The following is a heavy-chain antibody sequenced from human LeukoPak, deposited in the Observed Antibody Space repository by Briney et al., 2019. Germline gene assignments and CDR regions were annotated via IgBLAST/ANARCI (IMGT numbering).Heavy chain of an antibody. V-gene: IGHV1-2*02. CDR3: ARDSVPAIVVVAEYYFDY. D-gene: IGHD2-15*01. J-gene: IGHJ4*02. Sequence: ASVKVSCKASGYTFTGYYLHWVRQAPGQGLELMGWINPNSGGTNYAQKFQGRVTMTRDTSISTAYMELSRLRSDDTAVYYCARDSVPAIVVVAEYYFDYWGQGTLVTVSS. CDR1: GYTFTGYY. CDR2: INPNSGGT.